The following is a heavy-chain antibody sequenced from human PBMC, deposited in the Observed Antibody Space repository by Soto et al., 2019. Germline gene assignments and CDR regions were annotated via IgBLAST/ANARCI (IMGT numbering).Heavy chain of an antibody. CDR3: ARAYITIFGVVITDYGMDV. CDR1: GYTFTGYY. Sequence: ASVKVSFKASGYTFTGYYMHWLRQAPGQGLEWMGWINPNSGGTNYAQKFQGRVTMTRDTSISTAYMELSRLRSDDTAVYYCARAYITIFGVVITDYGMDVWGQGTTVTVSS. V-gene: IGHV1-2*02. CDR2: INPNSGGT. D-gene: IGHD3-3*01. J-gene: IGHJ6*02.